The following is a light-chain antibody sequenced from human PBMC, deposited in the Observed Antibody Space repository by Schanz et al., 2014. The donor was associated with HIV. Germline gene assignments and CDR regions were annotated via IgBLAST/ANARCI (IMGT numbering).Light chain of an antibody. CDR3: QHYSTSPIT. J-gene: IGKJ5*01. V-gene: IGKV3-20*01. CDR2: GAS. Sequence: EIVMAQSPATLSVSPGEGATLSCRASQTVISSNLAWYQQKPGQAPRLLIYGASNRATGIPDRFSGSGSGTVFTLTISRLEPEDFAVFYCQHYSTSPITFGQGTRLEIK. CDR1: QTVISSN.